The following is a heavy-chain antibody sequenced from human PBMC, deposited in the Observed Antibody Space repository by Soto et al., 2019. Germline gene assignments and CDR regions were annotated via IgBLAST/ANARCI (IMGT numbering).Heavy chain of an antibody. CDR3: AKGVVREPAYFDD. D-gene: IGHD3-10*01. CDR1: GSTFSAFA. Sequence: GGSLRLSCAVSGSTFSAFAMYWVRQAPGKGLEWVALISYDGRNEDYADSVRGRFTISRDNSKNTLYLDMNSLSAEDSAVYFCAKGVVREPAYFDDWGQGSLVTVSS. J-gene: IGHJ4*02. V-gene: IGHV3-30*18. CDR2: ISYDGRNE.